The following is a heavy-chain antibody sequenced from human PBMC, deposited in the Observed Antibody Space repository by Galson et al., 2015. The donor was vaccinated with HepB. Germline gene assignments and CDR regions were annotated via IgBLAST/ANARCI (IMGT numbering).Heavy chain of an antibody. CDR1: GFTFSSYG. V-gene: IGHV3-30*18. J-gene: IGHJ4*02. CDR2: ISYDGSNK. CDR3: AKDGVAAAGIFDY. Sequence: SLRLSCAASGFTFSSYGMHWVRQAPGKGLEWAAVISYDGSNKYYADSVKGRFTISRDNSKNTLYLQMNSLRAEDTAVYYCAKDGVAAAGIFDYWGQGTLVTVSS. D-gene: IGHD6-13*01.